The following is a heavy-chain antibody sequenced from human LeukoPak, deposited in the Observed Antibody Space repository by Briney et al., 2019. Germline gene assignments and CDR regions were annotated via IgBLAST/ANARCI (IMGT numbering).Heavy chain of an antibody. CDR2: INHSGST. V-gene: IGHV4-34*01. D-gene: IGHD5-18*01. Sequence: PSETLSLTCAVYGGSFSGYYWSWIRQPPGKGLEWIGEINHSGSTNYNPSLKSRVTISVDTSKNQFSLKLSSVTAADTAVYYCASGPWIQDYWGQGTLVTVSS. CDR1: GGSFSGYY. CDR3: ASGPWIQDY. J-gene: IGHJ4*02.